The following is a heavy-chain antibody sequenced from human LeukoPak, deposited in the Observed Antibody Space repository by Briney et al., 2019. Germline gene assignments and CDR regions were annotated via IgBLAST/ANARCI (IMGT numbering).Heavy chain of an antibody. Sequence: SETLSLTCTVSGGSISSSSYYWGWIRQPPGKGLEWIGRIYTSGSTDYNPSLKSRVTMSVDTSKNQFSLKLSSVTAADTAVYYCAKHYYASGNYYNYFDPWGQGTLVTVSS. CDR2: IYTSGST. D-gene: IGHD3-10*01. J-gene: IGHJ5*02. CDR3: AKHYYASGNYYNYFDP. CDR1: GGSISSSSYY. V-gene: IGHV4-39*07.